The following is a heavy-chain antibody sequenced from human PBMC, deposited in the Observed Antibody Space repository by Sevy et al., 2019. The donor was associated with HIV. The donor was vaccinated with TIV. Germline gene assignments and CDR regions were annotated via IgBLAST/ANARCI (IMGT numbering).Heavy chain of an antibody. CDR2: VSSSSGYI. D-gene: IGHD2-2*01. CDR3: ARGHVVVPGAAPYYYYHMDV. CDR1: GFIFSTYS. J-gene: IGHJ6*03. Sequence: GGSLRLSCAASGFIFSTYSMNWVRQAPGKGLEWVSSVSSSSGYIYYADSVKGRFTISRDNAKNSLDLEMNSLRAEDTAVYFCARGHVVVPGAAPYYYYHMDVWSKGTTVTVSS. V-gene: IGHV3-21*01.